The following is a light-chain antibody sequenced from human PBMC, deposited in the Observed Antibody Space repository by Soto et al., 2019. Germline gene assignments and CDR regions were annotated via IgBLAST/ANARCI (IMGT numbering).Light chain of an antibody. CDR1: SGSIASNY. CDR2: EDN. CDR3: QSYDSSRSV. Sequence: NFMLTQPHSVSESPGKTVTISCTRSSGSIASNYVQWYQQRPGSTPTTVIYEDNQRPSGVTDRFSGSIDSSSNSASLTISGLKTEDEADYYCQSYDSSRSVFGTGTKVTVL. J-gene: IGLJ1*01. V-gene: IGLV6-57*01.